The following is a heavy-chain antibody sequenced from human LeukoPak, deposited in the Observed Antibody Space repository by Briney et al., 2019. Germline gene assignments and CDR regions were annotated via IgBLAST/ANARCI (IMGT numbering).Heavy chain of an antibody. J-gene: IGHJ3*02. V-gene: IGHV3-20*04. CDR1: GFTFDDYG. D-gene: IGHD3-10*01. Sequence: GGSLRLSCAASGFTFDDYGMSWVRQAPGNGLEWVSGINWNVGSTGYADSVKGRFTISRDDAKNSLYLQMNSLRAEDTALYYCARAPYYYGSGRYAFDIWGQGTMVTVSS. CDR2: INWNVGST. CDR3: ARAPYYYGSGRYAFDI.